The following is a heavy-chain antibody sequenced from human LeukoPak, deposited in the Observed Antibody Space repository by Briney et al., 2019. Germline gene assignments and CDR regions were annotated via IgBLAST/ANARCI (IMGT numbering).Heavy chain of an antibody. CDR1: GYTLTELS. CDR2: FDPEDGET. Sequence: ASVKVSCKVSGYTLTELSMHWVRQAPRKGLEWMGGFDPEDGETIYAQKFQGRVTMTEDTSTDTAYMELSSLRSEDTAVYYCATDSRGVGNAFDIWGQGTMVTVSS. J-gene: IGHJ3*02. V-gene: IGHV1-24*01. D-gene: IGHD3-10*01. CDR3: ATDSRGVGNAFDI.